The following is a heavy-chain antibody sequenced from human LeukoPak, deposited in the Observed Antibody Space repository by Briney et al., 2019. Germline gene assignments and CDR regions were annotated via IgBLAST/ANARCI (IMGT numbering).Heavy chain of an antibody. J-gene: IGHJ4*02. Sequence: PGGSLRLSCAASGFSFDEYIMHWVRQVPGKGLEWVSLISWDGGSTYYADSVKGRFTISRDNSKNSLYLQMNSLRTEDTALYYCAKDRGLRFFGGYFDYWGQGTLVTVSS. CDR3: AKDRGLRFFGGYFDY. CDR1: GFSFDEYI. CDR2: ISWDGGST. D-gene: IGHD3-3*01. V-gene: IGHV3-43*01.